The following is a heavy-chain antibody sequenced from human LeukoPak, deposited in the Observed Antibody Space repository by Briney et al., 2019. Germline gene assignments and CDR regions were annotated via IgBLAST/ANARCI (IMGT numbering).Heavy chain of an antibody. D-gene: IGHD6-13*01. Sequence: ETLSLTCTVSGGSISSSSYYWGWIRQPPGKGLEWVSYISSSSSTIYYADSVKGRFTISRDNAKNSLYLQMNSLRAEDTAVYYCARDWRSQYSSRPHRWGQGTLVTVSS. CDR2: ISSSSSTI. CDR1: GGSISSSS. CDR3: ARDWRSQYSSRPHR. J-gene: IGHJ4*02. V-gene: IGHV3-48*01.